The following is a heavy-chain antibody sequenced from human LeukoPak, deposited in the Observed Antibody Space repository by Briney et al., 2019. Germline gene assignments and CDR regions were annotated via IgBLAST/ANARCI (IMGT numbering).Heavy chain of an antibody. D-gene: IGHD6-19*01. V-gene: IGHV4-59*01. CDR3: ARGIAVAGYYYYYYMDV. CDR2: IYYSGST. Sequence: SETLSLTCTVSGGSISSYYWSWIRQPPGKRLEWIGYIYYSGSTNYNPSLKSRVTISVDTSKNQFSLKLSSVTAADTAVYYCARGIAVAGYYYYYYMDVWGKGTTVTVSS. J-gene: IGHJ6*03. CDR1: GGSISSYY.